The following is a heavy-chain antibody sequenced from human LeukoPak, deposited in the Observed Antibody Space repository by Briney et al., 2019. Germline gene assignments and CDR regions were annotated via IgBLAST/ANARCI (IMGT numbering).Heavy chain of an antibody. CDR1: GYTFTSYD. Sequence: GASVKVSCKASGYTFTSYDISWVRQAPGQGLEWMGWISAYNGNTNYAQKVQGRVTMTTDTSTSTAYMELRSLRSDDTAVYYCARGVSYYYDSSGYGYHYWGQGTLVTVSS. J-gene: IGHJ4*02. CDR2: ISAYNGNT. CDR3: ARGVSYYYDSSGYGYHY. V-gene: IGHV1-18*04. D-gene: IGHD3-22*01.